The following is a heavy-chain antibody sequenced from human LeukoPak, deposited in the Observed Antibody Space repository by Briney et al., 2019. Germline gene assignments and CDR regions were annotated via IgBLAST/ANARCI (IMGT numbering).Heavy chain of an antibody. CDR1: GGSISSGGYY. CDR3: ARALRGGANWFGP. V-gene: IGHV4-31*03. D-gene: IGHD3-16*01. CDR2: IHYNGNT. Sequence: SQTLSLTCTVSGGSISSGGYYWTWIRQHPGKGLEWIGYIHYNGNTYYNPSLKSRVIISVDTSKDQFSLRLSSVTAADTAVFYGARALRGGANWFGPWGQGTLVTVSS. J-gene: IGHJ5*02.